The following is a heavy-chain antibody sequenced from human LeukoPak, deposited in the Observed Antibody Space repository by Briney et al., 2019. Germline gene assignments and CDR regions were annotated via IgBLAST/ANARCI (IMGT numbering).Heavy chain of an antibody. V-gene: IGHV1-2*02. CDR1: GYTFTGYY. CDR3: AREHVLRFLEWLWYAFDI. J-gene: IGHJ3*02. CDR2: INPNSGGT. Sequence: ASVKVSCKASGYTFTGYYMHWVRQAPGQGLEWMGWINPNSGGTNYAQKFQGRVTMTRDTSISTAYMELSRLRSDDTAVYYCAREHVLRFLEWLWYAFDIWGQGTMVTVSS. D-gene: IGHD3-3*01.